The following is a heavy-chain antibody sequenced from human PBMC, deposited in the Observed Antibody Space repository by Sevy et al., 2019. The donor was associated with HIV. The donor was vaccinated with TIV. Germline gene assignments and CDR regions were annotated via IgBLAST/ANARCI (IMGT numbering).Heavy chain of an antibody. CDR1: GFTFSSYW. Sequence: GGSLRLSCAASGFTFSSYWMNWILQAPGKGLEWVANIKQDGSEKYYVDSVKGRFTISRDNAKNSLYLEMNTLRAEDTAVYYCATSGGETWGQGTLVTVS. V-gene: IGHV3-7*01. CDR3: ATSGGET. D-gene: IGHD3-16*01. CDR2: IKQDGSEK. J-gene: IGHJ5*02.